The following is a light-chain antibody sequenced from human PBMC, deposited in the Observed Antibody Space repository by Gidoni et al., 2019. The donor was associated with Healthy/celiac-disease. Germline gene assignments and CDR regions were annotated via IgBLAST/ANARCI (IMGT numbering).Light chain of an antibody. CDR3: QQYNNCPPIT. CDR2: GAS. J-gene: IGKJ5*01. CDR1: QSVNSN. V-gene: IGKV3-15*01. Sequence: IVMTQSPAPLSVAPGERATLSCRASQSVNSNLDWYQQKPGQTPRLLIYGASTRSTGIPASFSGSGSGTEFTLPINSLQSEDFAVYFCQQYNNCPPITFGQGTRLEIK.